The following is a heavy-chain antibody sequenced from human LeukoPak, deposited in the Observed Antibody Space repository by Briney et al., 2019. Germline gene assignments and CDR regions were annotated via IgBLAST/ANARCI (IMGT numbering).Heavy chain of an antibody. J-gene: IGHJ4*02. CDR1: GGSISSYY. D-gene: IGHD3-22*01. CDR3: ARHGGPCERSGYLYYLDY. CDR2: IHYTGTT. V-gene: IGHV4-59*08. Sequence: SETLSLTCSVSGGSISSYYWSWIRQPPGKELEWIGYIHYTGTTNYNPYLKSRLTISLDTSKNQFPLMLSSVTAADTAVYYCARHGGPCERSGYLYYLDYWGQGTVVTVSS.